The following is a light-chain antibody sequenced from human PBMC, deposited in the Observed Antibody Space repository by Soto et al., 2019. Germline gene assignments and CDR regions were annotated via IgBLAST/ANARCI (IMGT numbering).Light chain of an antibody. CDR2: DAS. CDR1: QTISNW. CDR3: QQYHTSSIT. J-gene: IGKJ5*01. Sequence: DIQMTQSTSTLSASVGDRVTITCRASQTISNWLAWYQQKPGKAPTLLIYDASTLERGVPSRFSGTGSGTEFTLSIDSLQPDDFATYYCQQYHTSSITFGQGTRLEIK. V-gene: IGKV1-5*01.